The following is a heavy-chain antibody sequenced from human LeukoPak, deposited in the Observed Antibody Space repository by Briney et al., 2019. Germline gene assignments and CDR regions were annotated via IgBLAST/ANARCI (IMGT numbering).Heavy chain of an antibody. CDR3: AKDAYYYDSSGYDY. D-gene: IGHD3-22*01. J-gene: IGHJ4*02. V-gene: IGHV3-30*18. Sequence: GGSLRLSCAASGFTFSSYGMHWVRQAPGKGLEWVAVISYDGSNKYYADSVKGRFTIFRDNSKNTLYLQMNSLRAEDTAVYYCAKDAYYYDSSGYDYWGQGTLVTVSS. CDR2: ISYDGSNK. CDR1: GFTFSSYG.